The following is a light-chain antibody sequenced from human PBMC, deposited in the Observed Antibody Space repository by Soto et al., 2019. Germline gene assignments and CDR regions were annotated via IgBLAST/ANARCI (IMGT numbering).Light chain of an antibody. Sequence: QSVLTQPLSASGSPGQSVTISCTGTSTDVGAYNYVSWYQHHPGKAPKLIIYQVSKRPSGVPDRFSGSKCGNAASLTVSGLQSEDEADYYCGSFAGGNTFGFGHGTKVTVL. CDR2: QVS. CDR1: STDVGAYNY. CDR3: GSFAGGNTFG. J-gene: IGLJ1*01. V-gene: IGLV2-8*01.